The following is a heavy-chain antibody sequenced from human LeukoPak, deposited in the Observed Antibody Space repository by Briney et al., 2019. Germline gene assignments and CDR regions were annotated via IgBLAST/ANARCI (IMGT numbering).Heavy chain of an antibody. CDR1: GGSFSGNY. Sequence: SETLSLTCAVYGGSFSGNYWNWIRQPPGKGLEWIGEINHSGSTNYNPPLKSRVTISVDTSKNQFSLKLSSVTAADTAVYYCARHAHYYDSSGLDYWGQGTLVTVSS. J-gene: IGHJ4*02. D-gene: IGHD3-22*01. CDR3: ARHAHYYDSSGLDY. CDR2: INHSGST. V-gene: IGHV4-34*01.